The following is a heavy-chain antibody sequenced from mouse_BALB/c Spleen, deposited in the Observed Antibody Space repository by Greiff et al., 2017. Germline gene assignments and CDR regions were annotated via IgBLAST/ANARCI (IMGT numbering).Heavy chain of an antibody. CDR3: ARLGGNYYAMDY. Sequence: EVKLMESGAELVKPGASVKLSCTASGFNIKDTYMHWVKQRPEQGLEWIGRIDPANGNTKYDPKFQGKATITADTSSNTAYLQLSSLTSEDTAVYYCARLGGNYYAMDYWGQGTSVTVSS. V-gene: IGHV14-3*02. J-gene: IGHJ4*01. CDR1: GFNIKDTY. CDR2: IDPANGNT. D-gene: IGHD2-1*01.